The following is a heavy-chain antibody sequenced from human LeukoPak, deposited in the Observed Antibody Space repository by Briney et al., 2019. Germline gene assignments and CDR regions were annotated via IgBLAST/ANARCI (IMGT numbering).Heavy chain of an antibody. CDR3: AKDLQYRGYDLGY. Sequence: GGSLRLSCVASGLAVSSNYMSWVRQAPGKGLEWVSVIYRDGSSYYADSVKGRFTISRDNSKNTLFLQMNSLRAEDTAVYYCAKDLQYRGYDLGYWGQGTLVTVSS. D-gene: IGHD5-12*01. V-gene: IGHV3-66*02. CDR1: GLAVSSNY. CDR2: IYRDGSS. J-gene: IGHJ4*02.